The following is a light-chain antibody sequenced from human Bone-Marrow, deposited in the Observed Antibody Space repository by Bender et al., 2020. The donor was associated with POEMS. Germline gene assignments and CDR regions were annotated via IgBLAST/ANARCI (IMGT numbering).Light chain of an antibody. CDR2: DDT. J-gene: IGLJ3*02. CDR1: NIKTKS. CDR3: YCVADDNVRV. Sequence: SYVLTQPPSVSVAPRKTARITCDGDNIKTKSVHWYQQKPGQAPVLVVYDDTSRPSGIPARFSGSSSGTTVTLTISGAQVEDEADYYCYCVADDNVRVFGGGTKLTVL. V-gene: IGLV3-21*03.